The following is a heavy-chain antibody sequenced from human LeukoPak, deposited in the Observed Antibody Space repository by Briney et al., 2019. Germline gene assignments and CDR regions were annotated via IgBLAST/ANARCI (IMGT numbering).Heavy chain of an antibody. CDR1: GGSISSYY. J-gene: IGHJ4*02. V-gene: IGHV4-59*01. CDR3: ARERVGWELSRRGYFDY. D-gene: IGHD1-26*01. Sequence: SETLSLTCTVSGGSISSYYWSWIRQPPGKGLEWIGYIYYSGSTNYNPSLKSRVTISVDTSKNQFSLKLSSVTAADTAVYYCARERVGWELSRRGYFDYWGQGTLVTVSS. CDR2: IYYSGST.